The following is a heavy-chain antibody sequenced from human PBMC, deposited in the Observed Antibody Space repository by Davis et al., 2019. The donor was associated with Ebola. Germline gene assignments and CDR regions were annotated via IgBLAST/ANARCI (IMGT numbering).Heavy chain of an antibody. D-gene: IGHD2-21*02. Sequence: SVKVSCKASGGTFSSYAISWVRQAPGQGLEWMGGIIPIFGTANYAQKFQGRVTITADESTSTAYMELSSLRSEDTAVYYCARDLRGGDVGLFDYWGQGTLVTVSS. CDR1: GGTFSSYA. CDR3: ARDLRGGDVGLFDY. J-gene: IGHJ4*02. CDR2: IIPIFGTA. V-gene: IGHV1-69*13.